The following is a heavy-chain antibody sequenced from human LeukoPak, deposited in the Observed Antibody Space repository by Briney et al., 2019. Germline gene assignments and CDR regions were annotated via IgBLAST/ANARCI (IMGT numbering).Heavy chain of an antibody. D-gene: IGHD2-2*03. CDR3: AKSDGYGLVGI. CDR1: DDSITMYY. Sequence: PSETLSLTCSVSDDSITMYYWTWIRQPPGKGLEWIGYVDHTGSTNFNPSLNGRVSISRDTTNNLFSLTLSSVTAADTAVYYCAKSDGYGLVGIWGQGTMVTVSS. CDR2: VDHTGST. V-gene: IGHV4-59*12. J-gene: IGHJ3*02.